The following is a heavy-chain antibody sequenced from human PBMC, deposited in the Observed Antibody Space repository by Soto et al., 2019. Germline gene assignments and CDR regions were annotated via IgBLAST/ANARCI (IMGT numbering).Heavy chain of an antibody. CDR2: ISYDGRNK. Sequence: QVQLVESGGGVVQPGRSLRLSCAASGFTFSSYAMHWVRQAPGKGLEGVAVISYDGRNKYYADSVKGRFPISRDNSKNTVYLEMNSLRVEDTAVYHCVRDTAYCRGGTCYSSHDMDVWGQGTTVTVSS. CDR3: VRDTAYCRGGTCYSSHDMDV. CDR1: GFTFSSYA. D-gene: IGHD2-15*01. J-gene: IGHJ6*02. V-gene: IGHV3-30*04.